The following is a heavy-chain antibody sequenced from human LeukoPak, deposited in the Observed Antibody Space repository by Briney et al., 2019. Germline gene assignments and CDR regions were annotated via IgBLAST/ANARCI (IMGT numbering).Heavy chain of an antibody. Sequence: ASVKDSCQASGYTFTNYAMHWVRPAPGQRLAWMGWINAGNGNTKYSQEFQGRVTITRDTSASAVYMELSSLRSDDMAVYYCARVVRYSSGPLTDLLPYYFDYWGQGTLVTVSS. CDR1: GYTFTNYA. CDR3: ARVVRYSSGPLTDLLPYYFDY. D-gene: IGHD6-19*01. J-gene: IGHJ4*02. V-gene: IGHV1-3*03. CDR2: INAGNGNT.